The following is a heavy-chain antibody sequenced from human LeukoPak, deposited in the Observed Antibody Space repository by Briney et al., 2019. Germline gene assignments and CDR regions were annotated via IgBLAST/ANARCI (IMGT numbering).Heavy chain of an antibody. J-gene: IGHJ4*02. Sequence: GGSLRLSCAASGFTFSSYSMNWVRQAPGKGLEWVSSISSSSSYIYYADSVKGRFTISRDNAKNSLFLQMNSLRAEDTAVYYCAKFKGHYGDSEYYFDSWGQGTLVTVSS. V-gene: IGHV3-21*01. D-gene: IGHD3-10*01. CDR2: ISSSSSYI. CDR1: GFTFSSYS. CDR3: AKFKGHYGDSEYYFDS.